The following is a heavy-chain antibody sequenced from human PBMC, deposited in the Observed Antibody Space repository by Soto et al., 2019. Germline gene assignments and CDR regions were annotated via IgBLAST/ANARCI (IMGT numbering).Heavy chain of an antibody. J-gene: IGHJ4*02. CDR2: IYSAGDT. V-gene: IGHV3-53*02. Sequence: EVQLVQSGGGLVQPGGSLRLSCAASGFTVTSNFMSWVRQAPGKGLEWVSVIYSAGDTNYADSVRGRLTFSRDISKNTLYLQMNSLRAEDTAVYYCARGLRGAIREKSLDYWGQGTLVTVS. CDR1: GFTVTSNF. D-gene: IGHD3-10*01. CDR3: ARGLRGAIREKSLDY.